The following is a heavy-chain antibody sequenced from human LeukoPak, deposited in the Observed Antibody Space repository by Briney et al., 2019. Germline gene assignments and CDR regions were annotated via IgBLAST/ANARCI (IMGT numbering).Heavy chain of an antibody. V-gene: IGHV7-4-1*02. Sequence: ASVKVSCKASGYTFTGYYMHGVRQAPGQGLEWMGWINTNTGNPTYAQGFTGRFVFSLDTSVSTAYLQISSLKAEDTAVYYCAREERNRYYYYGMDVWGQGTTVTVSS. J-gene: IGHJ6*02. CDR1: GYTFTGYY. CDR3: AREERNRYYYYGMDV. CDR2: INTNTGNP.